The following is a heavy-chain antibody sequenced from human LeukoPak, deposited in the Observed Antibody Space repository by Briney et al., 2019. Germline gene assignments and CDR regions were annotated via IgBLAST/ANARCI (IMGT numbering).Heavy chain of an antibody. CDR2: INHSGST. V-gene: IGHV4-34*01. CDR1: GGSFSGYY. J-gene: IGHJ3*02. Sequence: PSETLSLTCAVYGGSFSGYYWRWIRQPPGKGLEWIGEINHSGSTNYNPSLKSRVTISVDTSKNQFSLKLSSVTAADTAVYYCARGDRITMIVEGAFDIWGQGTMVTVSS. D-gene: IGHD3-22*01. CDR3: ARGDRITMIVEGAFDI.